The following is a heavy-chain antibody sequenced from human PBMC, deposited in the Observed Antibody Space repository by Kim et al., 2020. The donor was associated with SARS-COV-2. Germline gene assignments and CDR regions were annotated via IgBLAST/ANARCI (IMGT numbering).Heavy chain of an antibody. V-gene: IGHV3-7*03. CDR3: AREGGYYYDKDAFDI. D-gene: IGHD3-22*01. Sequence: GGSLRLSCAASGFTFSSYWMSWVRQAPGKGLEWVANIKQDGSEKYYVDSVKGRFTISRDNAKNSLYLQMNSLRAEDTAVYYCAREGGYYYDKDAFDIWGQGTMVTVSS. J-gene: IGHJ3*02. CDR1: GFTFSSYW. CDR2: IKQDGSEK.